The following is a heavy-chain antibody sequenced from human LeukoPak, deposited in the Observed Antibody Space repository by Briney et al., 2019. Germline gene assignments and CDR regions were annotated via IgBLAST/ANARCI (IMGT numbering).Heavy chain of an antibody. CDR1: GASLSGYQ. Sequence: PSETLSLTCAVYGASLSGYQWSWTRQPPGKGLEWIGEIKAGGGTNYNPSLKSRVTISADTSKNQFSLSLSYVTAADTAIYYCASERNFKVRGVIKSYYYYYYMDVWGKGTPVTVSS. V-gene: IGHV4-34*01. CDR2: IKAGGGT. CDR3: ASERNFKVRGVIKSYYYYYYMDV. J-gene: IGHJ6*03. D-gene: IGHD3-10*01.